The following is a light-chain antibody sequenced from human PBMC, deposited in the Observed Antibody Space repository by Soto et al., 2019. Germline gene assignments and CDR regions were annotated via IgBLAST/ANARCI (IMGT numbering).Light chain of an antibody. V-gene: IGKV3-15*01. CDR3: QSYNDWPFA. J-gene: IGKJ2*01. Sequence: EIVLTQSPATLSVSPGERVTLSCRASESLSYFLAWYQHKPDQSPRLLIYGVSTRVAGVPSRFSGGGSATDFTFTISSLQSEDFAVYYCQSYNDWPFAFGQGTKVDIK. CDR1: ESLSYF. CDR2: GVS.